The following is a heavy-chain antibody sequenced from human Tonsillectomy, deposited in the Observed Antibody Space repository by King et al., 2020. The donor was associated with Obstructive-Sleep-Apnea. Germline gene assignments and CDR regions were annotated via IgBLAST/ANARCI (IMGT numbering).Heavy chain of an antibody. CDR3: SRDRGPEAKYYGMDV. J-gene: IGHJ6*02. Sequence: VQLVESGAEVKKPGASVKVSCKASSYTFTSYGITWVRQDPGQGLEWMGWINTYNGNTKYAQKLQGRVTMTTDTSTSTAYMEVRSLRSDDTAVYYCSRDRGPEAKYYGMDVWGQGTTVTVSS. CDR2: INTYNGNT. V-gene: IGHV1-18*04. CDR1: SYTFTSYG.